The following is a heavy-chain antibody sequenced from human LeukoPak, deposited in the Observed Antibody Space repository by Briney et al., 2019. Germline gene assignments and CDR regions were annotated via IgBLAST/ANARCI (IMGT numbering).Heavy chain of an antibody. Sequence: GGSLRLSCAASGFTFSNAWMSWVRQAPGKGLEWVGRIKSKTDGGTTDYAAPVKGRFTISRDDSKNTLYLQMNSLKTEDTAVYYCTTGVTMIVPRSRGAVDYWGQGTLVTVSS. V-gene: IGHV3-15*01. CDR3: TTGVTMIVPRSRGAVDY. J-gene: IGHJ4*02. CDR2: IKSKTDGGTT. CDR1: GFTFSNAW. D-gene: IGHD3-22*01.